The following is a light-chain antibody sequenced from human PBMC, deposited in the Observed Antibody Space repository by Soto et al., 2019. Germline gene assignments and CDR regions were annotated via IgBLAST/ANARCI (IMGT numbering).Light chain of an antibody. CDR2: DAS. CDR3: QQRSNWPPGFT. Sequence: EIVLTQSPATLSLSPGERATLSCRASQSVSSYLAWYQQKPGQAPRLLIYDASSRATGIPARCSGSGSGTVFTPTISSLEPEDFAGYYCQQRSNWPPGFTFGPGTKVDIK. V-gene: IGKV3-11*01. CDR1: QSVSSY. J-gene: IGKJ3*01.